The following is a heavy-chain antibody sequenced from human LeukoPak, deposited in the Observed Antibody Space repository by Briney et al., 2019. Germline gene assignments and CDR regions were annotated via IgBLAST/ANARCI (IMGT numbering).Heavy chain of an antibody. CDR2: IFNSGGT. CDR3: ARASILTACRINWFDP. Sequence: SETLSLTCTVSGGSISSYYWGWIRQPPGKGLEWIGTIFNSGGTYYNPSLRSRVTISINTSKNQFSLKLNSVTAADTAVYYCARASILTACRINWFDPWAREPWSPSPQ. CDR1: GGSISSYY. D-gene: IGHD3-9*01. J-gene: IGHJ5*02. V-gene: IGHV4-39*07.